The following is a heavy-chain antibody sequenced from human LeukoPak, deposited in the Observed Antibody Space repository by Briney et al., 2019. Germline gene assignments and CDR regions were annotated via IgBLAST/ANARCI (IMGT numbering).Heavy chain of an antibody. J-gene: IGHJ4*02. V-gene: IGHV4-59*01. D-gene: IGHD3-10*01. CDR1: GGSISSYY. CDR3: ARGVVAYGSGSYLDY. CDR2: IYYSGST. Sequence: PSETLSLTCTVSGGSISSYYRSWIRQPPGKGLEWIGYIYYSGSTNYNPSLKSRVTISVDTSKNQFSLKLSSVTAADTAVYYCARGVVAYGSGSYLDYWGQGTLVTVSS.